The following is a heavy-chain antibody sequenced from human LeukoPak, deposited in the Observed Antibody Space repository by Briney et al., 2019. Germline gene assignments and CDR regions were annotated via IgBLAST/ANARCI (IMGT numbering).Heavy chain of an antibody. Sequence: KPSQTLSLTCTVSGGSISSGSYYWSWIRQPAGKGLEWIGRIYYSGSTYYNPSLKSRVTISVDTSKNQFSLKLSSVTAADTAVYYCAGHSRIAVAGNFDYWGQGTLVTVSS. CDR3: AGHSRIAVAGNFDY. J-gene: IGHJ4*02. CDR1: GGSISSGSYY. CDR2: IYYSGST. D-gene: IGHD6-19*01. V-gene: IGHV4-61*02.